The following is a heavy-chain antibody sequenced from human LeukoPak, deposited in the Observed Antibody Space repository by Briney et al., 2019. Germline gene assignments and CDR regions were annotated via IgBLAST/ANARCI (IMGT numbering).Heavy chain of an antibody. CDR1: GGTFSSYA. J-gene: IGHJ5*02. V-gene: IGHV1-69*04. CDR3: AKPIPLYSSSWIAVAGPFDP. D-gene: IGHD6-13*01. CDR2: IIPILGIA. Sequence: SVKVSCKASGGTFSSYAISWVRQAPGQGLEWMGRIIPILGIANYAQKFQGRVTITADKSTSTAYMELSSLRSEDTAVYYCAKPIPLYSSSWIAVAGPFDPWGQGTLVTVSS.